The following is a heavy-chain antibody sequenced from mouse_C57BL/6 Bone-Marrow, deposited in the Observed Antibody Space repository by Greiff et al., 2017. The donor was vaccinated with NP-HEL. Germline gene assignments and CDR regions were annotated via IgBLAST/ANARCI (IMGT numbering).Heavy chain of an antibody. CDR2: ISSGSSTI. D-gene: IGHD1-1*01. CDR1: GFTFSDYG. CDR3: ARFYYYGSSSYFDV. V-gene: IGHV5-17*01. J-gene: IGHJ1*03. Sequence: EVQLVESGGGLVKPGGSLKLSCAASGFTFSDYGMHWVRQAPEKGLEWVAYISSGSSTIYYADTVKGRFTISRDNAKNTLFLQMTSLRSEDTAMYYCARFYYYGSSSYFDVWGTGTTVTVSS.